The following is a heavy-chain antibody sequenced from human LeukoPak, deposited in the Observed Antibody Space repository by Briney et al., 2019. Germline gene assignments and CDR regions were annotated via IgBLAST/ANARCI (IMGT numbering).Heavy chain of an antibody. CDR1: GYTSSDFY. D-gene: IGHD3-3*02. CDR2: ITPKSGDT. J-gene: IGHJ4*02. CDR3: ARVRLADERAWAY. V-gene: IGHV1-2*02. Sequence: GASMKVSCKASGYTSSDFYIHWVRQAPGQGLEYVGWITPKSGDTYSPQRFQGRVTMTRDASISTAYMELSSLRSDDTAVYFCARVRLADERAWAYWGQGTLVTVSS.